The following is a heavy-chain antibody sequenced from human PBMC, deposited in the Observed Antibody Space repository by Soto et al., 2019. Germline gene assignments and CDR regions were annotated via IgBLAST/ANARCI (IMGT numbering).Heavy chain of an antibody. Sequence: GSLRLSCAGSGFTFSDYYMTWIRQAPGKGLEWVSYINTLSSAIYYADSVKGRFTISRDNAKNSLYSQMNSLRAEDTAVYYCARRLQWQLRPLDSWGRGTLVTVSS. J-gene: IGHJ4*02. CDR2: INTLSSAI. V-gene: IGHV3-11*01. CDR1: GFTFSDYY. CDR3: ARRLQWQLRPLDS. D-gene: IGHD6-19*01.